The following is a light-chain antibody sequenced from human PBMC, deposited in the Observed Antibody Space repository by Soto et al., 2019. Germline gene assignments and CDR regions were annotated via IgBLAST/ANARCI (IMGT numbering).Light chain of an antibody. CDR3: QQRSNWPPRIT. Sequence: EIVMTQSPPTLSVSPGERATLSCRASQSVSSNLAWYQQKTGQAPRLLIYGASNRATGIPARFSGSGSGTDFTLTISSLEPEDFAVYYCQQRSNWPPRITFGQGTRLEI. CDR2: GAS. V-gene: IGKV3-11*01. CDR1: QSVSSN. J-gene: IGKJ5*01.